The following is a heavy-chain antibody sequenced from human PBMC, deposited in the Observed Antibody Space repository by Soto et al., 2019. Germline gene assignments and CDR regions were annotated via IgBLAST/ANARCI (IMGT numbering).Heavy chain of an antibody. CDR3: ARESEDLTSNFDY. CDR2: INQDGSQK. CDR1: GFPFSDYC. J-gene: IGHJ4*02. Sequence: PAGSLGLSFSASGFPFSDYCMSWVRQAPGKGLEWVAYINQDGSQKDYVVSMKGRFTVSRDNAKNSVYLEMNSLSAEDTALYYCARESEDLTSNFDYWGQGTLVTVSS. V-gene: IGHV3-7*01.